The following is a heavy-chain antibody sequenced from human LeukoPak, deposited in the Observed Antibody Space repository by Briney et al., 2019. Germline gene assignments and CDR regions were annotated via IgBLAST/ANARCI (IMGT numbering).Heavy chain of an antibody. V-gene: IGHV1-2*02. CDR3: ARGFLRPLRYFENPPPDY. J-gene: IGHJ4*02. CDR1: GYTFTGYY. D-gene: IGHD3-9*01. CDR2: INPNSGGT. Sequence: ASVKVSCKASGYTFTGYYMHWVRQAPGQGLEWMGWINPNSGGTNYAQKFQGRVTMTRDTSISTAYMELSRLRSDDTAVYYCARGFLRPLRYFENPPPDYWGQGTLVTVSS.